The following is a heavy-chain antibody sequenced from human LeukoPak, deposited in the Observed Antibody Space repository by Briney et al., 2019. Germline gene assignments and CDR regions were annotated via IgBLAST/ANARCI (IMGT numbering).Heavy chain of an antibody. CDR3: ARRAGDYSHPYDY. J-gene: IGHJ4*02. D-gene: IGHD3-22*01. CDR1: GFTVSSDS. CDR2: IYTTGNT. V-gene: IGHV3-53*01. Sequence: GGSLRLSCTVSGFTVSSDSMSWVRQAPGKGLEWVSFIYTTGNTHNSDSVKGRFTISRDSSKNTLYLQMNSLRAEDTAVYYCARRAGDYSHPYDYWGQGTLVTVSS.